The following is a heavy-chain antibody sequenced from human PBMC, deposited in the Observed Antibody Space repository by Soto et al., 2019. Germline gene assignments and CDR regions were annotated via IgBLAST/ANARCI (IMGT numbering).Heavy chain of an antibody. Sequence: EVQLVESGGGLFQPGGSLRLSCAASGFTFNKYWIHWVRQAPGTGLVWVSRIKYDATSTNYADSVKGRFSISRDNAKNMVYLQMSSLRGDDTAVYYCVRGALGSYYFDYWGQGTLVTVSS. CDR2: IKYDATST. J-gene: IGHJ4*02. CDR1: GFTFNKYW. V-gene: IGHV3-74*01. CDR3: VRGALGSYYFDY. D-gene: IGHD3-16*01.